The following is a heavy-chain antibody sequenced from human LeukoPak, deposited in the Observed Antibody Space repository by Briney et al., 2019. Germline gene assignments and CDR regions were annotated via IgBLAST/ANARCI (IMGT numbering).Heavy chain of an antibody. J-gene: IGHJ4*02. D-gene: IGHD6-19*01. CDR2: INHSGST. Sequence: SETLSLTCAVYGGSFSGYYWSWLRQPPGKGLEWIGEINHSGSTNYNPSLKSRVTISVDKSKNQFSLKLSSVTAADTAVYYCARGYSSGWYVHYWGQGTLVTVSS. CDR3: ARGYSSGWYVHY. V-gene: IGHV4-34*01. CDR1: GGSFSGYY.